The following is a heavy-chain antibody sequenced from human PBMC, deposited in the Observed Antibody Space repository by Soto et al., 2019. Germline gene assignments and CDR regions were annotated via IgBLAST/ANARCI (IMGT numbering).Heavy chain of an antibody. V-gene: IGHV3-23*01. CDR1: GFTFSSYA. CDR3: AKHRPETSRGLWYRSSWGSPEY. Sequence: GSLRLSCAASGFTFSSYAMKWVRQAPGKGLEWVSVISGSGGSTYYAGSVKGRFTISRDNSKNTLYLQMNSLRAEDTAVYYCAKHRPETSRGLWYRSSWGSPEYWGQGTQVTVSS. J-gene: IGHJ4*02. D-gene: IGHD6-13*01. CDR2: ISGSGGST.